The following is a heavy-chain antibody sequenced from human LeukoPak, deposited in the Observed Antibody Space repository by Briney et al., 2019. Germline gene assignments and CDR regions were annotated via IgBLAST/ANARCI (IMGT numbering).Heavy chain of an antibody. CDR1: GYTFTGYY. V-gene: IGHV7-4-1*02. CDR2: INTNTGNP. J-gene: IGHJ4*02. Sequence: GASVKVSCKASGYTFTGYYMHWVRQAPGQGLEWMGWINTNTGNPTYAQGFTGRFVFSLDTSVSTAYLQISSLKAEDTAVYYCARDPGYYDSSGYSSDYWGQGTLVTVSS. CDR3: ARDPGYYDSSGYSSDY. D-gene: IGHD3-22*01.